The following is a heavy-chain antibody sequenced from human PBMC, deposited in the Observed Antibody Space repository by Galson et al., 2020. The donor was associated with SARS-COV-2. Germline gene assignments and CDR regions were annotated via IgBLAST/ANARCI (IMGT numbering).Heavy chain of an antibody. D-gene: IGHD3-16*02. CDR3: VRQLSAWGSYRYNSFGY. V-gene: IGHV3-33*03. CDR2: IWYDGSNK. J-gene: IGHJ4*02. CDR1: GFTFDNFG. Sequence: GGSLRLSCAGSGFTFDNFGMHWVRQAPGKGLEWVAAIWYDGSNKYYRDSVKGRFTISRDNSKNTLDLQMNSLRAGDTAVYYCVRQLSAWGSYRYNSFGYWGQGTLVTVSS.